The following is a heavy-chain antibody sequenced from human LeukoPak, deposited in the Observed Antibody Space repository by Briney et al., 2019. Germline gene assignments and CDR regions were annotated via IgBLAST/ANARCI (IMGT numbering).Heavy chain of an antibody. D-gene: IGHD5-12*01. V-gene: IGHV3-23*01. Sequence: GGSLRLSCAASGFTFSAYAMSWVRQAPGKGLEWVSTISGSGGSTYYADSVKGRFSVSRDNSKNTLYLQMNSLRAEDTAIYYCAKDLGYSGYDPLDYWGQGTLVTVSS. J-gene: IGHJ4*02. CDR3: AKDLGYSGYDPLDY. CDR2: ISGSGGST. CDR1: GFTFSAYA.